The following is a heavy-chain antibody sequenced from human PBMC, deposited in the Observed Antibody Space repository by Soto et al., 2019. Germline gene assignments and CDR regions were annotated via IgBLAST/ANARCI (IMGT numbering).Heavy chain of an antibody. Sequence: LRLSCVGSGFTFSTYSINWVRQAPGKGLEWVSSISSRSDIYYADSVRGRFTISRDNAKNSVSLQMNSLRAEDTAVYYCAREYTAWPLAYGLDVWGQGTTVTVSS. J-gene: IGHJ6*02. D-gene: IGHD2-2*02. CDR1: GFTFSTYS. V-gene: IGHV3-21*01. CDR2: ISSRSDI. CDR3: AREYTAWPLAYGLDV.